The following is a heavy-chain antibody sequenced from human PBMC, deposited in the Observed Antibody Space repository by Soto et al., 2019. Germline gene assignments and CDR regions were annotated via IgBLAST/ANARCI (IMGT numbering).Heavy chain of an antibody. V-gene: IGHV3-74*01. CDR1: GFTFSSYW. Sequence: GGSLRLSCAASGFTFSSYWMHWVRQAPGKGLVWVSRINSDGSSTSYADSVKGRFTISRDNAKNTLYLQMNSLRAEDTAVYYCASGALGSYWYFDLWGRGTLVTVSS. CDR3: ASGALGSYWYFDL. CDR2: INSDGSST. J-gene: IGHJ2*01. D-gene: IGHD1-26*01.